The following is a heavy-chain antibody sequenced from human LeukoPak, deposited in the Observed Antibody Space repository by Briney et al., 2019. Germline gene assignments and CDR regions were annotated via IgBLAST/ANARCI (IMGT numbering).Heavy chain of an antibody. Sequence: SEILSLTCTVSGGSISSGSFYWSWIRQPAGKGLEWIGHIYTSGSTNYNPSLKCRVTISVDTSKNQFSLKLTSVTAADTAVYYCARHSRVGRGLDYWGQGTLVTVSS. CDR1: GGSISSGSFY. CDR2: IYTSGST. CDR3: ARHSRVGRGLDY. J-gene: IGHJ4*02. V-gene: IGHV4-61*09. D-gene: IGHD3-16*01.